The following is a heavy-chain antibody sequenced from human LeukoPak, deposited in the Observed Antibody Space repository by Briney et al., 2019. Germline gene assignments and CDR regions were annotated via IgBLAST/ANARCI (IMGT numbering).Heavy chain of an antibody. D-gene: IGHD4-17*01. CDR1: GFTFSSYA. J-gene: IGHJ6*04. V-gene: IGHV3-23*01. CDR3: GKAGVHGAVTSYCMDV. CDR2: ISGSGGST. Sequence: PGGSLRLSCAASGFTFSSYAMSWVRQAPGKGLEWVSAISGSGGSTYYADSVKGRFTISRDNSKNTLYLQMNSLRAEDTAVYYCGKAGVHGAVTSYCMDVWGKGTTVTVSS.